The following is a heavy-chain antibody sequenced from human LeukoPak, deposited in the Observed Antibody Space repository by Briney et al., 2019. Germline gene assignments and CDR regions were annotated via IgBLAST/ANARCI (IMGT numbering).Heavy chain of an antibody. J-gene: IGHJ4*02. Sequence: SETLSLTCTVSGGSISSSSYYWGWIRQPPGKGLEWIGSIYYSGSTYYNPSLKSRVTISVDTSKNQFSLKLSSVTAADTAVYYCARDGIQLWLRGIDYWGQGTLVTVSS. D-gene: IGHD5-18*01. V-gene: IGHV4-39*07. CDR2: IYYSGST. CDR1: GGSISSSSYY. CDR3: ARDGIQLWLRGIDY.